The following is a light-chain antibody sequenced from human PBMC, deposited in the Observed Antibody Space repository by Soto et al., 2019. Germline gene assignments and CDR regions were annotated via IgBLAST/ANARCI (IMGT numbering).Light chain of an antibody. J-gene: IGLJ1*01. CDR2: EVS. CDR3: SSYTGTSTRYV. CDR1: SSDVSGYKY. Sequence: QSALTQPASVSGSPGQSITISCTGTSSDVSGYKYVSWYQHHPGKAPKLMIYEVSNRPSGVSNRFSGSKSGNTASLTISGLQAEDEADYYCSSYTGTSTRYVFGSGTKVTVL. V-gene: IGLV2-14*01.